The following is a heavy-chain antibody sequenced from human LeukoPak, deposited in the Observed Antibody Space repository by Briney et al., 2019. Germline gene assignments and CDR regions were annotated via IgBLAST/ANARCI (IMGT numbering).Heavy chain of an antibody. CDR1: GGSISSSSYY. D-gene: IGHD3-3*01. J-gene: IGHJ6*03. V-gene: IGHV4-39*01. CDR3: ARPYYDFWSGYLDYMGV. CDR2: IYYSGST. Sequence: SETLSLTCTVSGGSISSSSYYWGWIRQPPGKGLEWIGSIYYSGSTYYNPSLKSRVTISVDTSKNQFSLKLSSVTAADTAVYYCARPYYDFWSGYLDYMGVWGKGTTVTVSS.